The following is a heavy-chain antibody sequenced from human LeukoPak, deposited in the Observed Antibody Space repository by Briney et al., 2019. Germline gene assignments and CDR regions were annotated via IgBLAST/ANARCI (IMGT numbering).Heavy chain of an antibody. CDR2: ISYDGSNK. J-gene: IGHJ4*02. D-gene: IGHD6-19*01. V-gene: IGHV3-30*18. Sequence: PGRSLRLSCAASGFTFSSYGMHWVRQAPGKGLEWVAVISYDGSNKYYADSVKGRFTISRDNSKNTLYLQMNSLRAEDTAVYYCAKGWQWLVDWGQGTLVTVSS. CDR1: GFTFSSYG. CDR3: AKGWQWLVD.